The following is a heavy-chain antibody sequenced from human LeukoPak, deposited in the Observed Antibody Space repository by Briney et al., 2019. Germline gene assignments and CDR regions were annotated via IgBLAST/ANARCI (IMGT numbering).Heavy chain of an antibody. Sequence: PSETLSLTCNVSGGSISSYYWSWIRQPPGKGLEWIGYIYHSGSTNYNPSLKSRVTISVDTSKNQFSLKLISVTAADTAVYYCARAVTGYYYYGMDVWGQGTTVTVSS. J-gene: IGHJ6*02. CDR3: ARAVTGYYYYGMDV. CDR1: GGSISSYY. V-gene: IGHV4-59*01. CDR2: IYHSGST. D-gene: IGHD4-11*01.